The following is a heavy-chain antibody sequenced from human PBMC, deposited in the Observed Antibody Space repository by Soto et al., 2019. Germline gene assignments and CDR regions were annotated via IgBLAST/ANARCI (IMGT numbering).Heavy chain of an antibody. CDR2: IYYSGST. D-gene: IGHD2-21*01. J-gene: IGHJ5*02. CDR3: ATLPPRIVVSLLPIPT. V-gene: IGHV4-59*01. Sequence: SETLSLTCTVSGGSISSYYWSWIRQPPGKGLEWIGYIYYSGSTNYNPSLKSRVAISVDTSKNQFSLKLSSVTAADTAVYYCATLPPRIVVSLLPIPTWGQGILVTVSS. CDR1: GGSISSYY.